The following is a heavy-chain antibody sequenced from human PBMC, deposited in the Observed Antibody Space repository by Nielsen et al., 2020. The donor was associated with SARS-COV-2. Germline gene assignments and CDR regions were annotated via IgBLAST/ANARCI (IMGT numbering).Heavy chain of an antibody. CDR3: AKAFTPSAAHSDY. J-gene: IGHJ4*02. CDR2: ISWNSGSI. D-gene: IGHD6-25*01. Sequence: SLKISCAASGLTFEDYAMHWVRQAPGKGLAWVSGISWNSGSIGYADSVKGRFTISRDNDKNSLNLQMHSLRAADTALYYCAKAFTPSAAHSDYWGQGTLVTVSS. V-gene: IGHV3-9*01. CDR1: GLTFEDYA.